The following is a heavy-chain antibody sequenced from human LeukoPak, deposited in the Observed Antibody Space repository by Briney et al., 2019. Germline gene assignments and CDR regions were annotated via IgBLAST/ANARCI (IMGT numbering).Heavy chain of an antibody. Sequence: TGGSLRLSCAASGFTFSSYAMGWVRQAPGKGLEWVSAITASGDNTYYADSVKGRLTISRDNSKNTLYLQMNSLRAEDTAVYYCAKGNGYSYGRYYFDYWGQGTLVTVSS. D-gene: IGHD5-18*01. CDR3: AKGNGYSYGRYYFDY. CDR2: ITASGDNT. CDR1: GFTFSSYA. J-gene: IGHJ4*02. V-gene: IGHV3-23*01.